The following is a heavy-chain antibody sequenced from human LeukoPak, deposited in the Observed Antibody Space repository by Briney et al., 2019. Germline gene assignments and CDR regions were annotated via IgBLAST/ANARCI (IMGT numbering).Heavy chain of an antibody. V-gene: IGHV1-2*02. Sequence: ASVKVSCKASGYTFTGYYMHWVRQAPGQGLEWMGWINPNSGGTNYAQKFQGRVTMTRDTSISTAYMELSRLRSDDTAVYHCARDTSYGDHYYYYYGMDVWGQGTTVTVSS. CDR1: GYTFTGYY. CDR3: ARDTSYGDHYYYYYGMDV. J-gene: IGHJ6*02. CDR2: INPNSGGT. D-gene: IGHD4-17*01.